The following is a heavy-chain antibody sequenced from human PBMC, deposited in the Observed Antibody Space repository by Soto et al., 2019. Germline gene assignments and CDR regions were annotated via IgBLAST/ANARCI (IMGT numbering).Heavy chain of an antibody. CDR1: GGSFSGYY. CDR2: INHSGST. CDR3: ARGSPPYYYYMDV. Sequence: SETLSLTCAVYGGSFSGYYWSWIRQPPGKGLEWIGEINHSGSTNYNPSLKSRVTISVDTSKNPFSLKLSSVTTADTALYYCARGSPPYYYYMDVWGKGTTDTVSS. J-gene: IGHJ6*03. V-gene: IGHV4-34*01.